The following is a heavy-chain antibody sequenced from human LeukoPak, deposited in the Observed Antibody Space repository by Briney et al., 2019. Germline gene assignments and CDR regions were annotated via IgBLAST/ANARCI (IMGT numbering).Heavy chain of an antibody. CDR3: ARDSSGWFYFDY. V-gene: IGHV3-21*01. J-gene: IGHJ4*02. CDR2: ISSSSSYK. CDR1: GFTFSSYS. Sequence: GGSLRLSCAASGFTFSSYSMNWVRQAPGKGLEWVSSISSSSSYKYYADSVKGRFTISRDNAKNSLYLQMNSLRAEDTAVYYCARDSSGWFYFDYGGQGTLVPVSS. D-gene: IGHD6-19*01.